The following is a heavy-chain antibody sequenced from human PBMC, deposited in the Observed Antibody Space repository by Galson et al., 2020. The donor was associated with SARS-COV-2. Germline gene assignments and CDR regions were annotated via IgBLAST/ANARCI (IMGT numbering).Heavy chain of an antibody. CDR3: ARGSSSHAFDI. Sequence: TGGSLRLSCEASGFTFSTYGMDWVRQAPGKGLEWVAVIWYDGSNNYYADSVKGRFTISRDNSKNTLYLQMNSLRAEDTAVYYCARGSSSHAFDIWGQGTMVTVSS. CDR2: IWYDGSNN. J-gene: IGHJ3*02. D-gene: IGHD3-10*01. CDR1: GFTFSTYG. V-gene: IGHV3-33*01.